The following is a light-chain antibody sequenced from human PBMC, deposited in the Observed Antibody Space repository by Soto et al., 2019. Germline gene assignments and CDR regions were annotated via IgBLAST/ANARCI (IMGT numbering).Light chain of an antibody. CDR1: SRDVGSYYP. J-gene: IGLJ1*01. V-gene: IGLV2-23*02. CDR2: EVN. CDR3: CSYAGDTTFVV. Sequence: QSALTQPASVSGSPGQSITISCTGTSRDVGSYYPVSWFQQHPGKAPKLIIYEVNKRPSGVSDRFSGSKSGNTASLTISGLQAPDEAEYYCCSYAGDTTFVVFGTGTKVTVL.